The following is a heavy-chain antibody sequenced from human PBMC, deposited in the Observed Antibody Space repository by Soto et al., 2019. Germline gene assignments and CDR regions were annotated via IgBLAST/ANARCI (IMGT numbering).Heavy chain of an antibody. CDR2: ISYDGSNK. CDR1: GFTFSSYA. J-gene: IGHJ4*02. Sequence: QVQLVESGGGVVQPGRSLRLSCAASGFTFSSYAMHWVRQAPGKGLEWVAVISYDGSNKYYADSVKGRFTISRDNSKNTLYLQMNSLRAEDTAVYYCARDPVRQWRLHFDYWGQGTLVTVSS. D-gene: IGHD6-19*01. V-gene: IGHV3-30-3*01. CDR3: ARDPVRQWRLHFDY.